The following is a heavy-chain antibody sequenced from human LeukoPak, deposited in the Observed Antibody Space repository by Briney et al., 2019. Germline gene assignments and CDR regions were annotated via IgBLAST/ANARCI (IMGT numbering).Heavy chain of an antibody. Sequence: PGGSLRLSCAASGFTFSSYAMHWVRQAPGKGLEWVSAISGSGGSTCYADSVKGRFTISRDNSKNTLYLQMNSLRAEDTAVYYCAKGGQQLVLGWFDPWGQGTLVTVSS. CDR2: ISGSGGST. V-gene: IGHV3-23*01. CDR1: GFTFSSYA. D-gene: IGHD6-13*01. CDR3: AKGGQQLVLGWFDP. J-gene: IGHJ5*02.